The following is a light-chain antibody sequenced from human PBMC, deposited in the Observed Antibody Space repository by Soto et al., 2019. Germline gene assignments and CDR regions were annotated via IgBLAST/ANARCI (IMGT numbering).Light chain of an antibody. CDR1: SSDVGGYNY. Sequence: QSVVTQPASVSGSPGQSITISCTGTSSDVGGYNYVSWYQQHPGKAPKLMIYDVSNRPSGVSNRFSGSKSGNTASLTISGLQAEDEADYYCSSYTSSNTYVFGTGTKVTV. V-gene: IGLV2-14*01. J-gene: IGLJ1*01. CDR3: SSYTSSNTYV. CDR2: DVS.